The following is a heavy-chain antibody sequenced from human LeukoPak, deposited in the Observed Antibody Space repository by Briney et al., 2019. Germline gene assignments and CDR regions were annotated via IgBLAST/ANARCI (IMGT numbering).Heavy chain of an antibody. J-gene: IGHJ5*02. V-gene: IGHV4-59*01. Sequence: ASETLSLTCTVSGGSISSYYWSWIRQPPGKGLEWIGYIYYTGSTSYNPSLKSRVTMSLDASKNQFSLELNSVTPADTAVYYCARGGNYWPQWWFDPWGRGTLVSVSS. CDR2: IYYTGST. D-gene: IGHD1-26*01. CDR3: ARGGNYWPQWWFDP. CDR1: GGSISSYY.